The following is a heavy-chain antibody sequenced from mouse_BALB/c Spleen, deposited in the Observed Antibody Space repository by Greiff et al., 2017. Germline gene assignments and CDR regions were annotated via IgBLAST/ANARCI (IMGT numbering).Heavy chain of an antibody. Sequence: EVQLQQSGAELVKPGASVKLSCTASGFNIKDTYMHWVKQRPEQGLEWIGRIDPANGNTKYDPKFQGKATITADTSSNTAYLQLSSLTSEDTAVHYCARGSSYFDVWGAGTTVTVSS. CDR3: ARGSSYFDV. D-gene: IGHD1-1*01. CDR1: GFNIKDTY. CDR2: IDPANGNT. V-gene: IGHV14-3*02. J-gene: IGHJ1*01.